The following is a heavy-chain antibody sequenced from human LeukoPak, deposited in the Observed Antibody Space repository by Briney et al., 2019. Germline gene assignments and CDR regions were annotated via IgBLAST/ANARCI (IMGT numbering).Heavy chain of an antibody. V-gene: IGHV1-46*01. CDR3: ARGSAAGHGSRLYYYYYGMDV. CDR1: GYTFTSYY. D-gene: IGHD6-13*01. CDR2: INPSGGST. J-gene: IGHJ6*02. Sequence: ASVKVSCKASGYTFTSYYMHWVRQAPGQGLEWMGIINPSGGSTSYAQKFQGRVTMTRDTSTSTVYMELSSLRSEDTAVYYCARGSAAGHGSRLYYYYYGMDVWGQGTTVTVSS.